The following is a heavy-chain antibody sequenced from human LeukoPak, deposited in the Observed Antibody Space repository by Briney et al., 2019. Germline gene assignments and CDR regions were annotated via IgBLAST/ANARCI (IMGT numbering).Heavy chain of an antibody. V-gene: IGHV4-61*05. CDR2: IYYSGST. J-gene: IGHJ3*02. Sequence: PSETLSLTCTVSGGSISSSSYFWGWIRQPPGKGLEWIGYIYYSGSTNYNPSLKSRVTISVDTSKNQFSLKLSSVTAADTAVYYCARHHDSGSYPGAFDIWGQGTMVTVSS. CDR1: GGSISSSSYF. D-gene: IGHD1-26*01. CDR3: ARHHDSGSYPGAFDI.